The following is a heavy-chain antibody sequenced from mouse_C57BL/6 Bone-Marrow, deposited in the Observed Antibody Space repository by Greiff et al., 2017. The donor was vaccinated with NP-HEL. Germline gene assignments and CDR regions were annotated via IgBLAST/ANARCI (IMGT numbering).Heavy chain of an antibody. CDR3: TREDYCGSSEFAY. CDR2: ISSGGDYI. CDR1: GFTFSSYA. V-gene: IGHV5-9-1*02. D-gene: IGHD1-1*01. Sequence: EVQGVESGEGLVKPGGSLKLSCAASGFTFSSYAMSWVRQTPEKRLEWVAYISSGGDYIYYADTVKGRFTITRDNARNTLYLQMSRLKSEDTAMYYCTREDYCGSSEFAYWGQGTLVTVSA. J-gene: IGHJ3*01.